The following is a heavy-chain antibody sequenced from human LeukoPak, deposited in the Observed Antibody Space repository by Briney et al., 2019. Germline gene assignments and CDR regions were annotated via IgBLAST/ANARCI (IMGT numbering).Heavy chain of an antibody. V-gene: IGHV1-69*01. Sequence: GSSVKVSCEASGGTFSSYAISWVRQAPGQGLEWMGGIIPIFGTANYAQKFQGRVTITADESTSTAYMELSSLRSEDTAVYYCARGLGGSGSYFLTFDYWGQGTLVTVSS. CDR1: GGTFSSYA. CDR3: ARGLGGSGSYFLTFDY. J-gene: IGHJ4*02. CDR2: IIPIFGTA. D-gene: IGHD1-26*01.